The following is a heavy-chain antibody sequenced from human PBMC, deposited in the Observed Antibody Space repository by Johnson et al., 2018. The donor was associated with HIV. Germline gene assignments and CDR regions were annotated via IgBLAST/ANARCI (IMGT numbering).Heavy chain of an antibody. CDR3: TRARYSSSWYNGDAFDI. D-gene: IGHD6-13*01. Sequence: VQLVESGGGLVQPGGSLRLSCAASGFTFDDYGMSWVRQAPGKGLEWVSGINWNCGSTGYADSVKGRFTISRDNSKNSLYLQMNSLRAGDTAVYYCTRARYSSSWYNGDAFDIWGQGTMVTVSS. CDR2: INWNCGST. CDR1: GFTFDDYG. V-gene: IGHV3-20*04. J-gene: IGHJ3*02.